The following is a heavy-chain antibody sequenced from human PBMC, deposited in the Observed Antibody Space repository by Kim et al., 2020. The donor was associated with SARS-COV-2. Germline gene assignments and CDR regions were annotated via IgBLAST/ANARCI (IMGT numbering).Heavy chain of an antibody. D-gene: IGHD6-13*01. Sequence: SRVTISVDTSKNQFSLKLSSVTAADTAVYYCAREVPQEAAAGRDLWAFDIWGQGTMVTVSS. CDR3: AREVPQEAAAGRDLWAFDI. J-gene: IGHJ3*02. V-gene: IGHV4-39*07.